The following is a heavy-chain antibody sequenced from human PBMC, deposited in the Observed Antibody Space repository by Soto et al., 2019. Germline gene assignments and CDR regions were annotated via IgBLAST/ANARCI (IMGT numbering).Heavy chain of an antibody. Sequence: ASVKVSCKVSGYTLTELSMHWVRQAPGKGLEWMGGFDPEDGETIYAQKFQGRVTMTEDTSTDTAYMELSSLRSEGTAVYYCATNLRYNWNDVFDYWGQGTLVTVSS. CDR2: FDPEDGET. D-gene: IGHD1-20*01. CDR1: GYTLTELS. J-gene: IGHJ4*02. V-gene: IGHV1-24*01. CDR3: ATNLRYNWNDVFDY.